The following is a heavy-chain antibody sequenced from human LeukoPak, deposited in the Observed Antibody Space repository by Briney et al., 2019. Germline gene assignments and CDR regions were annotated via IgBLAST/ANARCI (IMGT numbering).Heavy chain of an antibody. CDR1: GGSISSGGYY. Sequence: PSETLSLTCTVSGGSISSGGYYWSWIRQPPGKGLEWIAYIFHTGDTRYNPSLKSRITISLDTSKNQFSLKLNSVTAADTAVYYCARHPLRGGFDYWGQGTLVTVSS. J-gene: IGHJ4*02. CDR2: IFHTGDT. V-gene: IGHV4-61*08. CDR3: ARHPLRGGFDY.